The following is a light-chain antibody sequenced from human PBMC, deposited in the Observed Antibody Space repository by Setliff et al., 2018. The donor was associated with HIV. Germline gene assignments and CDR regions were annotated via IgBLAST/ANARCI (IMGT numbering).Light chain of an antibody. CDR1: SRDVGGYNY. V-gene: IGLV2-14*01. Sequence: QSVLTQPASVSGSPGQSITISCTGTSRDVGGYNYVSWYQQHPGKAPKLIIYVVRNRPSGVSIRFSGSKSGNTASLAISGLQTEDEADYYCSSYAITNTLPFGTGTKVTVL. CDR3: SSYAITNTLP. J-gene: IGLJ1*01. CDR2: VVR.